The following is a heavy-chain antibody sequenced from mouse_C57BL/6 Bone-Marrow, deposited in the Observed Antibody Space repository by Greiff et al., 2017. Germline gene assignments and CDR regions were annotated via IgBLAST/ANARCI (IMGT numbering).Heavy chain of an antibody. Sequence: DVKLVESGGGLVKPGGSLKLSCAASGFTFSSYAMSWVRQTPEKRLEWVATISDGGSYTYYPDNVKGRFTISRDNAKNNLYLQMSHLKSEDTAMYYCARERGYGTSFAYWGQGTLVTVSA. CDR1: GFTFSSYA. CDR3: ARERGYGTSFAY. CDR2: ISDGGSYT. D-gene: IGHD1-1*01. J-gene: IGHJ3*01. V-gene: IGHV5-4*01.